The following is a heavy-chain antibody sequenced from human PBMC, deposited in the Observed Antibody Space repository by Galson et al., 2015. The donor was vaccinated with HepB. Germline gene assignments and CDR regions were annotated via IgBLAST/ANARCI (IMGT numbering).Heavy chain of an antibody. CDR1: GFTFSSYS. Sequence: SLRLSCAASGFTFSSYSMNWVRQAPGKGLEWVSYISSSSSTIYYADSVKGRFTISRDNAKNSLYLQMNSLRDEDTAVYYCARERGGYSRYYYCMDVWGQGTTVTVSS. CDR2: ISSSSSTI. V-gene: IGHV3-48*02. J-gene: IGHJ6*02. CDR3: ARERGGYSRYYYCMDV. D-gene: IGHD6-13*01.